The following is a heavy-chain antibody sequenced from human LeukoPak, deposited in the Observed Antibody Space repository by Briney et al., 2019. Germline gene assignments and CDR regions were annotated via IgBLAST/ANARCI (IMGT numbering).Heavy chain of an antibody. CDR1: GGTFSSHA. J-gene: IGHJ4*02. D-gene: IGHD2-2*01. CDR3: ARAASRDIVVVPAAIDQQSSPFDY. CDR2: IIPILGIA. Sequence: SVKVSCKASGGTFSSHAISWVRQAPGQGLEWMGRIIPILGIANYAQKFQGRVTITADKSTSTAYMELSSLRSEDTAVYYCARAASRDIVVVPAAIDQQSSPFDYWGQGTLVTVSS. V-gene: IGHV1-69*04.